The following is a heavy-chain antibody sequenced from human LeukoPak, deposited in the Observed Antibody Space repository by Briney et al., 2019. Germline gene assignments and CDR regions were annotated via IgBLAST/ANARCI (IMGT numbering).Heavy chain of an antibody. J-gene: IGHJ4*02. CDR2: ISNSDDST. CDR1: GFPFSSYA. D-gene: IGHD1-14*01. Sequence: GGSLRLSCAASGFPFSSYAMSWVRQAPGKGLEWVSTISNSDDSTYYADSVKGRFTISRDNSENTLFLRMNSLRAEDTAVYYCAKATGYLLWGQGTLVTVSS. CDR3: AKATGYLL. V-gene: IGHV3-23*01.